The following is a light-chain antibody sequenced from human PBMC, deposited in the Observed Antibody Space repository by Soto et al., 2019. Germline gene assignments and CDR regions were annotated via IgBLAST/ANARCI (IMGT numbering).Light chain of an antibody. V-gene: IGKV1-9*01. CDR1: QDVSDF. CDR3: KDLKGARTHT. Sequence: DIQLTQSPSILSASVGDRVTLTCRASQDVSDFLAWYQHAPGKAPNLLIYGGYTLQSGVSSRFSGSESETESRLTSNRVKTEDFQTEYCKDLKGARTHTFSQGTRLEIK. CDR2: GGY. J-gene: IGKJ5*01.